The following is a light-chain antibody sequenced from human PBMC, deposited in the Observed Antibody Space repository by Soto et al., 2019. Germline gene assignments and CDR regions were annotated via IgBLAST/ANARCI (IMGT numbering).Light chain of an antibody. V-gene: IGKV1-12*01. J-gene: IGKJ4*01. CDR2: SAS. CDR1: QGINKW. CDR3: QPANNVALT. Sequence: DIQMTRSPSPVSASVGDRVTITCRAGQGINKWLAWYQQKPGTAPKLLVYSASRLQGGVPSRFSGSGSRTHFTLTLCSLQPEEFATYYCQPANNVALTLGRGTKVDI.